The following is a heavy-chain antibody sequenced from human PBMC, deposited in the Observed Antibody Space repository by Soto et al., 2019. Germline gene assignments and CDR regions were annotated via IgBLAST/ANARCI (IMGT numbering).Heavy chain of an antibody. CDR3: ATHRYSGSPSLDY. J-gene: IGHJ4*02. V-gene: IGHV5-51*01. CDR2: IYAGDSDT. Sequence: ESLKLSFQGSGESFTSYWIAWVRQMPGKGLEWMGIIYAGDSDTRYSPSFQGQVTISADKSISTAYLQWRSLKASDTAMYYCATHRYSGSPSLDYWGQGTLVTVSS. D-gene: IGHD1-26*01. CDR1: GESFTSYW.